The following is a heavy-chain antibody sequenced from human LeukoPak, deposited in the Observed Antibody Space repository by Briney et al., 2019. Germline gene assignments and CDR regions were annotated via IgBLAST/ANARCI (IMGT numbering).Heavy chain of an antibody. V-gene: IGHV4-34*01. CDR1: GGSFSGYY. Sequence: SETLSLTCAVYGGSFSGYYWSWIRQPPGKGLEWIGEINHSGSTNYNPSLKSRVTISVDTSKNQFSLKLSSVTAADTAVYYCARSDDYVWGGYHVPSEHFDYWGQGTLVTVSS. CDR3: ARSDDYVWGGYHVPSEHFDY. CDR2: INHSGST. J-gene: IGHJ4*02. D-gene: IGHD3-16*02.